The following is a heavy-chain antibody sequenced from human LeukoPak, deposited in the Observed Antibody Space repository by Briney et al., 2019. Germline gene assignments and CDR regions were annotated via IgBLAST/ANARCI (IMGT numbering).Heavy chain of an antibody. V-gene: IGHV4-59*01. CDR1: GDSLSPLY. Sequence: SETLSLTCTVSGDSLSPLYWSWIRQPPGEGLEWIGDIHYSGSTNYNPSVRTRLSLTADTSNNQLSLNLTSVSVADTAVYYCARDYGQDMGFDHWGQGALVTVSS. J-gene: IGHJ4*02. CDR2: IHYSGST. D-gene: IGHD4-17*01. CDR3: ARDYGQDMGFDH.